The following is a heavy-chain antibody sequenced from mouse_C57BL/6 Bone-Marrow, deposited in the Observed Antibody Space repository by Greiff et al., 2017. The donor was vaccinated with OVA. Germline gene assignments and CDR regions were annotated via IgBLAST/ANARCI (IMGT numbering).Heavy chain of an antibody. D-gene: IGHD1-1*01. V-gene: IGHV7-3*01. Sequence: EVQLQESGGGLVQPGGSLSLSCAASGFTFTDYYMSWVRQPPGKALEWLGFIRNQANGSTTEYSGSVKGRFTISRDNSQSTLYLQLNALRAEDSATYYCASPHYGNGFSFDYWGQGTTLTVSS. CDR1: GFTFTDYY. J-gene: IGHJ2*01. CDR2: IRNQANGSTT. CDR3: ASPHYGNGFSFDY.